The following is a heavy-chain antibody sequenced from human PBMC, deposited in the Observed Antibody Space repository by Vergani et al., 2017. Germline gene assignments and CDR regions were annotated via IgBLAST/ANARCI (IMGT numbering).Heavy chain of an antibody. D-gene: IGHD3-22*01. CDR3: AKGTTYYYDSSGY. CDR2: IYYSGST. CDR1: GGSISSYY. Sequence: QVQLQESGPGLVKPSETLSLTCTVSGGSISSYYWSWIRQPPGKGLEWIGYIYYSGSTNYNPSLKSRVTISVDTSKNQFSLKLSSVTAADTAVYYCAKGTTYYYDSSGYWGQGTLVTVSS. V-gene: IGHV4-59*01. J-gene: IGHJ4*02.